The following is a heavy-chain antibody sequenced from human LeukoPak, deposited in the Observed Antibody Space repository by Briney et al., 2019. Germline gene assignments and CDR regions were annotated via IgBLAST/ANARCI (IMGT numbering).Heavy chain of an antibody. D-gene: IGHD5-12*01. CDR1: GFTFSSYS. CDR3: ARDWWKSGYAKDAFDI. V-gene: IGHV3-53*01. J-gene: IGHJ3*02. Sequence: GGSLRLSCAASGFTFSSYSMNWVRQAPGKGLEWVSVIYSGDSTYYTDSVKGRFTISRDNSKNTLYLQMNSLRAEDTAVYYCARDWWKSGYAKDAFDIWGQGTMVTVSS. CDR2: IYSGDST.